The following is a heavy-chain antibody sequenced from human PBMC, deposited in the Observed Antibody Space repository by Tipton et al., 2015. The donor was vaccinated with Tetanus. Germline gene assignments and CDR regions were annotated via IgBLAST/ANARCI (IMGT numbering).Heavy chain of an antibody. V-gene: IGHV4-61*08. D-gene: IGHD3-3*01. Sequence: TLSLTCTVSGASVRGGDYQWNWIRQPPGKGLEWLAYISNSGRTNSNYSLKSRITISRDTSNNQFSLKLTSVTAADTAAYYCARADYNLSKKGPFDSWGQGTLVIVSS. CDR1: GASVRGGDYQ. CDR2: ISNSGRT. CDR3: ARADYNLSKKGPFDS. J-gene: IGHJ4*02.